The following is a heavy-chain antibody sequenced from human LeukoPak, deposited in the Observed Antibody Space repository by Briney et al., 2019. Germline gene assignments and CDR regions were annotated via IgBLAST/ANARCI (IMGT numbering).Heavy chain of an antibody. J-gene: IGHJ4*02. D-gene: IGHD3-9*01. V-gene: IGHV3-30*14. CDR2: ISYDGSNK. CDR3: ARYYDILTGYYFGY. Sequence: RGSLRLSCAASGFTFSSYAMHWVRQAPGKGLEWVAVISYDGSNKYYADSVKGRFTISRDNSKNTLYLQMNSLRAEDTAVYYCARYYDILTGYYFGYWGQGTLVTVSS. CDR1: GFTFSSYA.